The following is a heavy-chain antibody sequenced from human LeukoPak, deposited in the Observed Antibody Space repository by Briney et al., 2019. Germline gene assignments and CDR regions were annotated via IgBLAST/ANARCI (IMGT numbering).Heavy chain of an antibody. CDR2: DYCGGNT. CDR1: GFSVTTDSYC. Sequence: SGTLSLTCTVSGFSVTTDSYCWGWIRQPPGKGLEWIGYDYCGGNTNYDPSLKRRVTISVDTSKNQFSLTLTSVTAADTAVYFCARDHFGSLDSWGQGILVTVSS. CDR3: ARDHFGSLDS. V-gene: IGHV4-61*01. D-gene: IGHD3-10*01. J-gene: IGHJ4*02.